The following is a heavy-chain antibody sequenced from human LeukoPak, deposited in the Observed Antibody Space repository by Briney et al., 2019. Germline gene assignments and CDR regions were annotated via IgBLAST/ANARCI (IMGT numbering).Heavy chain of an antibody. CDR2: INPDGNKK. CDR3: ARDLAYSRLDY. V-gene: IGHV3-7*01. CDR1: GFTFSSYW. J-gene: IGHJ4*02. D-gene: IGHD5-18*01. Sequence: GGSLRLSCAASGFTFSSYWMTWVRQAPGKGLEWVASINPDGNKKYSADSVKGRFTISRDNAENSLYLQMNSLRVEDTAFYYCARDLAYSRLDYWGQGMLVTVSS.